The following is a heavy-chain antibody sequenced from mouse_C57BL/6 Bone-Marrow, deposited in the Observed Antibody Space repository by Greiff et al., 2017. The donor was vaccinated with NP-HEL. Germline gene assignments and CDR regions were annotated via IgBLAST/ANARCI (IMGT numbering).Heavy chain of an antibody. CDR1: GYTFTSYW. J-gene: IGHJ2*01. Sequence: VQLQQSGAELVKPGASVKMSCKASGYTFTSYWITWVKQRPGQGLEWIGDIYPGSGSTNYNEKFKSKATLTVDTSSSTAYMQLSSLTSEDSAVYYCARKRVYYGSSPFDYWGQGTTLTVSS. V-gene: IGHV1-55*01. CDR3: ARKRVYYGSSPFDY. D-gene: IGHD1-1*01. CDR2: IYPGSGST.